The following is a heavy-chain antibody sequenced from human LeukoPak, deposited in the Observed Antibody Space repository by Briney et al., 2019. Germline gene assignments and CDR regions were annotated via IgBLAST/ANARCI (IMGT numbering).Heavy chain of an antibody. CDR1: GYTFTTYY. CDR3: ARGSGTYGQKGGMDV. J-gene: IGHJ6*02. CDR2: INSGGGGT. Sequence: ASVKVSCKASGYTFTTYYIHWMRQAPGQGLEWMGIINSGGGGTSYAQKFQGRVTMTTDTSTSTAYMELRSLRSDDTAVYYCARGSGTYGQKGGMDVWGQGTTVTVSS. D-gene: IGHD4-17*01. V-gene: IGHV1-46*01.